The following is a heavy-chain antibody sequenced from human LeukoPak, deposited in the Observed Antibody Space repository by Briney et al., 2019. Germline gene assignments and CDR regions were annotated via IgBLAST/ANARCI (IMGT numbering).Heavy chain of an antibody. CDR1: GYTFTGYY. J-gene: IGHJ4*02. Sequence: ASVKVSCKASGYTFTGYYMHWVRQAPGQGLEWMGWINPNSGGTNYAQKFQGRVTMTRDTSISTAYMELSRLRSDDTAVYYCARDVVDRRWGYSYGFWGQGTLVTVSS. CDR2: INPNSGGT. CDR3: ARDVVDRRWGYSYGF. V-gene: IGHV1-2*02. D-gene: IGHD5-18*01.